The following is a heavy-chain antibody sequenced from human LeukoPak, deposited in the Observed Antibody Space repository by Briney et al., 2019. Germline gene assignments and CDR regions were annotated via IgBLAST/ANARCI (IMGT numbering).Heavy chain of an antibody. J-gene: IGHJ4*02. Sequence: SETLSLTCAVYGGSFSGYYWSWIRQPPGKGLEWIGDIYYSGSIKYNPSLKSRVTMSVDTSKNQFSLKLSSVTAADTAIYYCARENPSGYYNRPIDYWGQGTLVTVSS. V-gene: IGHV4-59*01. D-gene: IGHD3-22*01. CDR3: ARENPSGYYNRPIDY. CDR1: GGSFSGYY. CDR2: IYYSGSI.